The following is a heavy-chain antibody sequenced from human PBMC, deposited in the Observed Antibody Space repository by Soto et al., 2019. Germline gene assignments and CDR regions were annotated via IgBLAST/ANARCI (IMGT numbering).Heavy chain of an antibody. J-gene: IGHJ4*02. Sequence: QVQLVESGGGVVQPGRSLRLSCAASGFTFSSYGMHWVRQAPGKGLEWVAVISYDGSNKYYADSVKGRFTISRDNSKNTLYLQMNSLRAEDTAVYYCAKDRVVPAAIFDYWGQGTLVTVSS. CDR2: ISYDGSNK. CDR3: AKDRVVPAAIFDY. V-gene: IGHV3-30*18. CDR1: GFTFSSYG. D-gene: IGHD2-2*02.